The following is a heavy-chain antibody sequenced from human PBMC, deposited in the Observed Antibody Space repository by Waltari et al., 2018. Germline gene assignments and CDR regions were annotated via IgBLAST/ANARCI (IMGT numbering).Heavy chain of an antibody. CDR3: ARGDFWSGYLFDY. Sequence: QVQLQQWGAGLLKPSETLSLTCAVYGGSFSGYYWSWIRQPPGKGLEWIGEINHSGSTNYNPSLKSRVTISADTSKNQFSLKLSSVTAADTAVYYCARGDFWSGYLFDYWGQGTLVTVSS. J-gene: IGHJ4*02. CDR2: INHSGST. CDR1: GGSFSGYY. D-gene: IGHD3-3*01. V-gene: IGHV4-34*01.